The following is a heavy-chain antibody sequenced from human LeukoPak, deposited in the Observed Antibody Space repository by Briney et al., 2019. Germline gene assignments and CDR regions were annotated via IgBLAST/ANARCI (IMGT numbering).Heavy chain of an antibody. Sequence: SEALSLTCTVSGGSISSYYWSWIRQPPGKGLEWIGYIYYSGSTNYNPSLKSRVTISVDTSKNQFSLKLSSVTAADTAVYYCAREEEYGDYIDYWGQGTLVTVSS. J-gene: IGHJ4*02. V-gene: IGHV4-59*01. CDR1: GGSISSYY. CDR3: AREEEYGDYIDY. D-gene: IGHD4-17*01. CDR2: IYYSGST.